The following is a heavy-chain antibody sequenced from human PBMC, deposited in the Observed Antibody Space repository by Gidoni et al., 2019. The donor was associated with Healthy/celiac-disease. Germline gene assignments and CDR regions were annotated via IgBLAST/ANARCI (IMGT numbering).Heavy chain of an antibody. J-gene: IGHJ4*02. V-gene: IGHV1-2*04. D-gene: IGHD2-21*02. CDR2: INPNSGGT. CDR1: GYTFTGYY. Sequence: QVQLVQSGAEVKKPGASVKVSCKASGYTFTGYYMHWVRQAPGQGLEWMGWINPNSGGTNYAQKCQGWVTMTRDTSSSTAYMELSRLRSDDTAVYYCARALGAYCGGDCYPEPADYWGQGTLVTVSS. CDR3: ARALGAYCGGDCYPEPADY.